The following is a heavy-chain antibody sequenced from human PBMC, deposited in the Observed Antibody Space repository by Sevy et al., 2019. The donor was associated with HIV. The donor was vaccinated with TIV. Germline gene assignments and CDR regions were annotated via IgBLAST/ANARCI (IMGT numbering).Heavy chain of an antibody. D-gene: IGHD2-15*01. CDR2: INPSGGST. Sequence: ASVKVSCKASGYTFTSYYMHWVRQAPGQGLEWMGIINPSGGSTSYAQKFQGRVTMTRDTSTSTVYMELSSLRSEDTAVYYCARTNVVVVAATRNYYYYMDVWGKGTTVTVSS. V-gene: IGHV1-46*01. CDR1: GYTFTSYY. CDR3: ARTNVVVVAATRNYYYYMDV. J-gene: IGHJ6*03.